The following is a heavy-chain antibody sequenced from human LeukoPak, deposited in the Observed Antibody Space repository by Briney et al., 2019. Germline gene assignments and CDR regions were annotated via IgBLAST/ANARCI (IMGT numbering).Heavy chain of an antibody. CDR1: GGTFSSYA. J-gene: IGHJ6*03. Sequence: SVKVSCKASGGTFSSYAISWVRQAPGQGLEWMGGIIPIFGTANYAQKFQGRVTITADESTSTAYMELSSLRSEDTAVYYCARGPYDILTGYDYYYYYMDVWGKGTTVTVSS. V-gene: IGHV1-69*13. CDR2: IIPIFGTA. CDR3: ARGPYDILTGYDYYYYYMDV. D-gene: IGHD3-9*01.